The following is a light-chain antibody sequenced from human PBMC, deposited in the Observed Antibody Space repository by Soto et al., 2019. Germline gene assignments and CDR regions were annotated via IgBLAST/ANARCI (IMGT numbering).Light chain of an antibody. CDR3: QHYNSHSEA. V-gene: IGKV1-5*03. CDR1: QTISSW. CDR2: KAS. J-gene: IGKJ1*01. Sequence: DIQMTQSPSTLSGSVGDRVTITCRASQTISSWLAWYQQKPGKAPKLLIYKASTLKSGVPSRFSGSGSGTEFTLTIRSMQTADFANYSCQHYNSHSEAFGQGTKVDI.